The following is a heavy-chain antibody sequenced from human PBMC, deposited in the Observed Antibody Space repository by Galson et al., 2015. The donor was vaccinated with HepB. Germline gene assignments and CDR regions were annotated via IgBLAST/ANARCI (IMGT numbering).Heavy chain of an antibody. J-gene: IGHJ1*01. Sequence: WIRQPPGKALEWLALIYWDDDKRYSPSLRSRLTITKDTSKNQVVFAMTSMGPMDTATYYCAHGEDVLTGYPEYFQHWGQGTLVTVSS. CDR2: IYWDDDK. D-gene: IGHD3-9*01. CDR3: AHGEDVLTGYPEYFQH. V-gene: IGHV2-5*02.